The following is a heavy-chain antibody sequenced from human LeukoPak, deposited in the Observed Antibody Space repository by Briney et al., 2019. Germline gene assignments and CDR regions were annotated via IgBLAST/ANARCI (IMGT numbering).Heavy chain of an antibody. CDR2: IYYSGST. CDR3: ARAGSGWSSDWFDP. CDR1: GGSISSCY. J-gene: IGHJ5*02. D-gene: IGHD6-19*01. V-gene: IGHV4-59*01. Sequence: KSSETLSLTCTVSGGSISSCYWSWIRQPPGKGLEWIGYIYYSGSTNYNPSLKSRVTISVDTSKNQFSLKLSSVTAADTAVYYCARAGSGWSSDWFDPWGQGTLVTVSS.